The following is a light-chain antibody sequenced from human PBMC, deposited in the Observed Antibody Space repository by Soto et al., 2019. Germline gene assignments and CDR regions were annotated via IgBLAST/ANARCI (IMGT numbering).Light chain of an antibody. J-gene: IGKJ1*01. Sequence: DIQMTQSPSSLSASVGERVTITCRASQGIRKDLGWYQQKPGKAPKRLIYAASTLQSAVPSRFSGSGSGTEFTLTISSLQPEDFATYYCLQHNSYPRTFGQGTKVEI. CDR2: AAS. V-gene: IGKV1-17*01. CDR3: LQHNSYPRT. CDR1: QGIRKD.